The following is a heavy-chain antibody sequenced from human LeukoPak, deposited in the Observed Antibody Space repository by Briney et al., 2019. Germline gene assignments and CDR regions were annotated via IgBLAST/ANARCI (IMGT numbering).Heavy chain of an antibody. CDR1: GFNFSKYA. V-gene: IGHV3-30*04. CDR2: ISSDGSYK. J-gene: IGHJ6*03. CDR3: AGYCSGGSCEGPDYYYFYYMDV. D-gene: IGHD2-15*01. Sequence: GRSLRLSCAASGFNFSKYAIHWVRQAPGKGLEWVAVISSDGSYKYYADSVKGRFTISRDNSKSKLYLQMNSLRPADTAMYFCAGYCSGGSCEGPDYYYFYYMDVWGKGTTVTVSS.